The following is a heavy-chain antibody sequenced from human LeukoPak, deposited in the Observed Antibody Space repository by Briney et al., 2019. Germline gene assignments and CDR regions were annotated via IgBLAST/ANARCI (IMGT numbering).Heavy chain of an antibody. D-gene: IGHD5-24*01. Sequence: GGSLRLSCAASGFTFSSYSMNWVRQAPGKGLEWVSSISSSSSYIYYADSVKGRFTISRDNAKNSLYLQMNSLRAEDTAVYYCARAPRDGAFDIWGQGTMVTVSS. CDR1: GFTFSSYS. CDR3: ARAPRDGAFDI. CDR2: ISSSSSYI. J-gene: IGHJ3*02. V-gene: IGHV3-21*01.